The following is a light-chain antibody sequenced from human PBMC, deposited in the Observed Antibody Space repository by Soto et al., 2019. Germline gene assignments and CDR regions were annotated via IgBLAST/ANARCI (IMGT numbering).Light chain of an antibody. Sequence: DIPMTQSPSTLSASVGDRVTITCRASQRISTWLAWYQQKPGKAPKLLIYDASSLESGVPSRFSGRGSGADFTLTISSLQPDDFATYYCQQYSEYSPYTFGQGTKLEIK. V-gene: IGKV1-5*01. J-gene: IGKJ2*01. CDR2: DAS. CDR3: QQYSEYSPYT. CDR1: QRISTW.